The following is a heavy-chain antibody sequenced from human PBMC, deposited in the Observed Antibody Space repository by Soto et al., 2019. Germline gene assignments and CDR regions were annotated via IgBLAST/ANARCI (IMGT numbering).Heavy chain of an antibody. D-gene: IGHD3-10*01. V-gene: IGHV3-23*01. J-gene: IGHJ4*02. CDR3: AKDLYYYGSGRFPYYFDY. CDR1: GFSFSDYA. CDR2: ISGSAGST. Sequence: EVHLLESGGGLVQPGGSLRLSCAASGFSFSDYAMSWVRQAPGKGLEWVSAISGSAGSTYYADSVKGRFTISRDNSKSTLYLQMNSMRAEDTALYYCAKDLYYYGSGRFPYYFDYWGQGTMVTVSS.